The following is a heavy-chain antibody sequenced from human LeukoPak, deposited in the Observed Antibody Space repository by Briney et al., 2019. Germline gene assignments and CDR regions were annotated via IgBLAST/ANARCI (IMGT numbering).Heavy chain of an antibody. J-gene: IGHJ4*02. D-gene: IGHD6-13*01. CDR1: GFTFSSYS. CDR2: ISSSSSYI. CDR3: ARGGVSQDYFDY. V-gene: IGHV3-21*01. Sequence: GGSLRLSCAASGFTFSSYSMNWVRQAPGKGLEWVSSISSSSSYIYYADSVKGRFTISRDNAKNSLYLQMNSLRAEDTAVYYCARGGVSQDYFDYWGQGILVTVSS.